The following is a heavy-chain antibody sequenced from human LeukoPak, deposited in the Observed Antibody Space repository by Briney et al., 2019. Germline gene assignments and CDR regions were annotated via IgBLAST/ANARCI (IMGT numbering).Heavy chain of an antibody. Sequence: GGSLRLSCAASGFTFDDYAMHWVRQAPGKGLEWVSGISWNSGRIGYADSVKGRFTISRDNAKNSLYLQMNSLRAEDTAVYYCARDGRATVTSPPRFVYYYYMDVWGKGTTVTVSS. CDR1: GFTFDDYA. CDR3: ARDGRATVTSPPRFVYYYYMDV. V-gene: IGHV3-9*01. CDR2: ISWNSGRI. D-gene: IGHD4-17*01. J-gene: IGHJ6*03.